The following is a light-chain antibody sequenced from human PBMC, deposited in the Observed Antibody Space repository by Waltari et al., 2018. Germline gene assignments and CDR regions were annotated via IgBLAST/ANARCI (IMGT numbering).Light chain of an antibody. CDR1: QSISSY. V-gene: IGKV1-39*01. Sequence: DIQMTQSPSSLSASVGDRVTITCRASQSISSYLNWYQQKPGKAPKLLIYAASSLQSGVPSRCSGSGSGTDFTLTISSLQPEDFATYYCQQSYSTLPITFGPGTKVDIK. CDR3: QQSYSTLPIT. CDR2: AAS. J-gene: IGKJ3*01.